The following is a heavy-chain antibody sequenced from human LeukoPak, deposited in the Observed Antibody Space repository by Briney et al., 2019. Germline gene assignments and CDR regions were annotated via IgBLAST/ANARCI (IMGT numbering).Heavy chain of an antibody. CDR1: GGSISTYY. CDR3: ARGSGGPGAFDF. J-gene: IGHJ3*01. V-gene: IGHV4-59*01. CDR2: IYYSGST. D-gene: IGHD2-2*01. Sequence: SETLSLTCTVSGGSISTYYWSWIRQPPGKELEWIGYIYYSGSTNYNPSLKSRVIISVDTSKNQFSLKLTSVTAADTAVYYCARGSGGPGAFDFWGQGTMVTVSS.